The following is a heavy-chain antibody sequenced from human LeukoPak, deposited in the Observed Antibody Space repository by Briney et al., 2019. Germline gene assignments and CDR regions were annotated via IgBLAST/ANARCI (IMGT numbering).Heavy chain of an antibody. V-gene: IGHV4-39*01. CDR3: ARQPYYYDSSGYSRYYFDF. D-gene: IGHD3-22*01. CDR2: IYYSGST. Sequence: PSETLSLTCTVYGGSFSGYYWGWIRQPPGKGLEWIANIYYSGSTYYNPSLKSRVTLSVDTSKNQFSLKLSSVTAADTAVYYCARQPYYYDSSGYSRYYFDFWGQGTLVTVSS. J-gene: IGHJ4*02. CDR1: GGSFSGYY.